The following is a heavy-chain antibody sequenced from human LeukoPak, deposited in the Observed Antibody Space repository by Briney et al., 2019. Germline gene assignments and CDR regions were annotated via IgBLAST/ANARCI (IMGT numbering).Heavy chain of an antibody. D-gene: IGHD1-26*01. V-gene: IGHV1-24*01. Sequence: GASVRVSCKVSGYTLTELSMHWVRQAPGKGLEWMGGFDPEDGETIYAQKFQGRVTMTEDTSTDTAYMELSSLRSEDTAVYYCATTNTLYSGSKDPFDYWGQGTLVTVSS. CDR3: ATTNTLYSGSKDPFDY. CDR1: GYTLTELS. J-gene: IGHJ4*02. CDR2: FDPEDGET.